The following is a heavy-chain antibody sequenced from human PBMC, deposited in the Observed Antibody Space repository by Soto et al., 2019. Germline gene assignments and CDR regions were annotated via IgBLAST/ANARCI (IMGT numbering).Heavy chain of an antibody. D-gene: IGHD3-9*01. V-gene: IGHV3-30-3*01. CDR1: GCPVSSYA. CDR2: ISYDGSNK. CDR3: ASPVLRYFDWVYGMDV. J-gene: IGHJ6*02. Sequence: GGSLRLSCAASGCPVSSYAMRWFRQSPGKGLEWVAVISYDGSNKYYADSVKGRFTISRDNSKNTLYLKMNSLRAEDTAVYYCASPVLRYFDWVYGMDVWGQGTTVTVSS.